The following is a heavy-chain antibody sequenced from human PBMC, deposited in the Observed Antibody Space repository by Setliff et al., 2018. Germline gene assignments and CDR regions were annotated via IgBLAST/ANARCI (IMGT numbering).Heavy chain of an antibody. CDR3: ARDPYYYDSIDVYYGMDV. D-gene: IGHD3-22*01. CDR1: GGSISSGDYY. Sequence: SETLSLTCTVSGGSISSGDYYWSWIRQPPGKGLEWIGYIYSSGSTYYNPSLKSRVTISVDTSKNQFSLKLSSVTAADTAVYYCARDPYYYDSIDVYYGMDVWGQGTTVTVPS. J-gene: IGHJ6*02. V-gene: IGHV4-30-4*08. CDR2: IYSSGST.